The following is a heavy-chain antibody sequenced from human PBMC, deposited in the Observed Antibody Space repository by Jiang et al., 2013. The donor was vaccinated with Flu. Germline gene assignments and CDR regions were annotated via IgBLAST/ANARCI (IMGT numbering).Heavy chain of an antibody. V-gene: IGHV3-21*01. J-gene: IGHJ4*02. CDR3: ARDANPGWYSPFDY. D-gene: IGHD6-19*01. CDR2: ISSSSSYI. Sequence: SISSSSSYIYYADSVKGRFTISRDNAKNSLYLQMNSLRAEDTAVYYCARDANPGWYSPFDYWGQGTLVTVSS.